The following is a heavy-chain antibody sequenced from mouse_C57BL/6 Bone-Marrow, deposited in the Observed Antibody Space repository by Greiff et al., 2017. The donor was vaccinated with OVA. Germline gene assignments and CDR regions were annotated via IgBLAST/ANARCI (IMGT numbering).Heavy chain of an antibody. V-gene: IGHV1-81*01. J-gene: IGHJ2*01. CDR3: ARWDYYLYYFDY. Sequence: VQLVESGAELARPGASVKLSCKASGYTFTSYGISWVKQRTGQGLEWIGEIYPRSGNTYYNEKFKGKATLTADKSSSTAYMELRSLTSEDSAVYFCARWDYYLYYFDYWGQGTTLTVSS. CDR2: IYPRSGNT. D-gene: IGHD1-1*01. CDR1: GYTFTSYG.